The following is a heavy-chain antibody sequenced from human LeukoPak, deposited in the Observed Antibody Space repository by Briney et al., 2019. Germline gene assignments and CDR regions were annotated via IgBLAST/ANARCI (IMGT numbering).Heavy chain of an antibody. CDR3: ARSRLYYFDY. Sequence: SGPTLVNPTQALTLTCTFSGFSLSTSGMCVSWIRQPPGKSLEWLARIDWDDDKYYSTSLKTRLTISKDTSRDQVVLTMTNMDPVDTATYYCARSRLYYFDYWGQGTLVTVSS. CDR1: GFSLSTSGMC. J-gene: IGHJ4*02. CDR2: IDWDDDK. V-gene: IGHV2-70*11.